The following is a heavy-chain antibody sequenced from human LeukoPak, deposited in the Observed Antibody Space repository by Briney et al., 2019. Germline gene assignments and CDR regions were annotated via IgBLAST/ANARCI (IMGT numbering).Heavy chain of an antibody. Sequence: GGSLRLSCAASGFTFSNFAIHWVRQAPGKGLEWVAVILYDGRNKYYGDSVEGRFTISRDNSKNTVYLEMNSLRAEDTAVYYCAKDALPITRFPDAFDIWGQGTMVTVSS. CDR2: ILYDGRNK. J-gene: IGHJ3*02. CDR1: GFTFSNFA. D-gene: IGHD3-16*01. CDR3: AKDALPITRFPDAFDI. V-gene: IGHV3-30*18.